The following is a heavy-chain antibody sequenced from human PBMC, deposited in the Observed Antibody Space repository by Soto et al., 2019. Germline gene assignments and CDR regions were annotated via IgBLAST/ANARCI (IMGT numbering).Heavy chain of an antibody. Sequence: QVQLVESGGGVVQPGRSLRLSCAASGFTFSSYGMHWVRQAPGKGLESVAVIWYDGSNKYYADSVKGRFTISRDNSKNTLYLQMNSLRAEDTAVYYCARDGEYSSGWSYFDYWGQGTLVTVSS. CDR1: GFTFSSYG. CDR3: ARDGEYSSGWSYFDY. V-gene: IGHV3-33*01. CDR2: IWYDGSNK. D-gene: IGHD6-19*01. J-gene: IGHJ4*02.